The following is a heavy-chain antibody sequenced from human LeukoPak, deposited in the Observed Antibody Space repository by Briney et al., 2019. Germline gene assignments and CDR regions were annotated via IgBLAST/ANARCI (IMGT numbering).Heavy chain of an antibody. Sequence: SVKVSCKASGYTFTSYGISWVRQAPGQGLEWMGWISAYNGNTNYAQKLQGRVTMTTDASTSTAYMELRSLRSDDTAVYYCARVQWLVSFFDYWGQGTLVTVSS. CDR1: GYTFTSYG. CDR3: ARVQWLVSFFDY. D-gene: IGHD6-19*01. CDR2: ISAYNGNT. J-gene: IGHJ4*02. V-gene: IGHV1-18*01.